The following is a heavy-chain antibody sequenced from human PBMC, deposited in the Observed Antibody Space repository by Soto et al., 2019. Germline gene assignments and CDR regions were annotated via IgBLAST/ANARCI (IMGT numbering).Heavy chain of an antibody. CDR1: GGSISSGDYY. Sequence: QVQLQESGPGLVKPSQTLSLTCTVSGGSISSGDYYWSWIRQPPGKGLEWIGYIDYSASTDYNPSIDSRVTISVDTSRYQYSLKMSSVTAADTAVYYCATAWTTNAWFDPWGQGTLVTVSS. CDR3: ATAWTTNAWFDP. D-gene: IGHD4-17*01. J-gene: IGHJ5*02. V-gene: IGHV4-30-4*01. CDR2: IDYSAST.